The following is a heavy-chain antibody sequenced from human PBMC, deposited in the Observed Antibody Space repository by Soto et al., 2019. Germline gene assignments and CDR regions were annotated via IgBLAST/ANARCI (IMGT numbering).Heavy chain of an antibody. Sequence: PGGSLRLSCAASGFTFSSYGMHWVRQAPGKGLEWVAVIWYDGSNKYYADSVKGRFTISRDNSKNTLYLQMNSLRAEDTAVYYWVRDLLYDCSGYLCDYWGQGTLVTVSS. CDR1: GFTFSSYG. V-gene: IGHV3-33*01. CDR3: VRDLLYDCSGYLCDY. J-gene: IGHJ4*02. CDR2: IWYDGSNK. D-gene: IGHD3-22*01.